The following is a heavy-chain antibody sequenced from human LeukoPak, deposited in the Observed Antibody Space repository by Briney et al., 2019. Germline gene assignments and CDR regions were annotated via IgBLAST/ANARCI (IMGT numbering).Heavy chain of an antibody. V-gene: IGHV1-18*01. D-gene: IGHD6-19*01. CDR3: ARVGSSGRQGLNWFDP. Sequence: ASVKVSCKASGYTFTSYGISWVRQAPGQGLEWMGWISAYNGNANYAQKLQGRVTMTTDTSTSTAYMELRSLRSDDTAVYYCARVGSSGRQGLNWFDPWGQGTLVTVSS. J-gene: IGHJ5*02. CDR1: GYTFTSYG. CDR2: ISAYNGNA.